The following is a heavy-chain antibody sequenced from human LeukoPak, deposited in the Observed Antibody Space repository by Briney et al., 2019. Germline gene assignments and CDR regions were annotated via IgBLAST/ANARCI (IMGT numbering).Heavy chain of an antibody. D-gene: IGHD2-2*01. CDR3: AKAERVGIVVVPAAINYYYYGMDV. V-gene: IGHV3-21*04. CDR2: ISSSSSYI. Sequence: GGSLRLSCAASGFTFSSYSMNWVRQAPGKGLEWVSSISSSSSYIYYADSVKGRFTISRDNAKNSLYLQMNSLRAEDTAVYYCAKAERVGIVVVPAAINYYYYGMDVWGQGTTVTVSS. J-gene: IGHJ6*02. CDR1: GFTFSSYS.